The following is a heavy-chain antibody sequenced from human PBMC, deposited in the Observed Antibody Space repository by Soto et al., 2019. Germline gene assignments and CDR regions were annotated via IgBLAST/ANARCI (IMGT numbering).Heavy chain of an antibody. CDR1: GFTFSSYA. Sequence: QVRLVESGGGVVQPGRSLRLSCAASGFTFSSYAMHWVRQAPGKGLEWVAVISYDGSNKYYADSVKGRFTISRDNSKNTLYLQMNSLRAEDTAVYYCARTWLRAYYFDYWGQGTLVTVSS. CDR2: ISYDGSNK. CDR3: ARTWLRAYYFDY. V-gene: IGHV3-30-3*01. D-gene: IGHD5-12*01. J-gene: IGHJ4*02.